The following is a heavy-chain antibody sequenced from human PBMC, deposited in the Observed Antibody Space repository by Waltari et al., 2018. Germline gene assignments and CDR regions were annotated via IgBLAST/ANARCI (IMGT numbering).Heavy chain of an antibody. CDR3: AMGNGAVIRDAFDV. CDR2: MNPSSGNK. CDR1: GYTFTSSD. V-gene: IGHV1-8*01. J-gene: IGHJ3*01. Sequence: QMQLVQSGAEVKKPGASVKVSCKASGYTFTSSDMNWVRQAPGQGLEWMGWMNPSSGNKGNAQRLQGRVTMTRDTSISTAYMELSSLRSEDTAVYFCAMGNGAVIRDAFDVWGQGTMVTVSS. D-gene: IGHD2-21*01.